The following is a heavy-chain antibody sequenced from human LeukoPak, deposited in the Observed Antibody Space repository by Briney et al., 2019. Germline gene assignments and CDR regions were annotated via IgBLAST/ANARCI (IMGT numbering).Heavy chain of an antibody. CDR2: INHSGST. Sequence: PSETLSLTCAVYGGSFSGYYWSWIRQPPGKGLEWIGEINHSGSTNYNPSLKSRVTISVDTSKNQFSLKLSSATAADTAVYYCARGPWSSSWYFDYWGQGTLVTVSS. CDR1: GGSFSGYY. J-gene: IGHJ4*02. D-gene: IGHD6-13*01. V-gene: IGHV4-34*01. CDR3: ARGPWSSSWYFDY.